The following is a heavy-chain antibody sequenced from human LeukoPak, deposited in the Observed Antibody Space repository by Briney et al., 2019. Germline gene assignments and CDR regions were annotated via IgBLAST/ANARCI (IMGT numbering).Heavy chain of an antibody. D-gene: IGHD4-17*01. V-gene: IGHV3-74*01. CDR1: GFTFSSYW. CDR3: ARVSPNTVTTLQYFDY. CDR2: INSDGSST. Sequence: GGSLRLSCAASGFTFSSYWMHWVRQAPGKGLVWVSRINSDGSSTSYADSVKGRFTISRGNAKNTLYLQMNSLRAEDTAVYYCARVSPNTVTTLQYFDYWGQGTLVTVSS. J-gene: IGHJ4*02.